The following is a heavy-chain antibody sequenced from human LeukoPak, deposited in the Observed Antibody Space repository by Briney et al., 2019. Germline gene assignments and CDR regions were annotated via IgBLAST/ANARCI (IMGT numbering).Heavy chain of an antibody. CDR2: ISGSGDST. CDR3: AKEDIAAAGPDY. V-gene: IGHV3-23*01. D-gene: IGHD6-13*01. CDR1: GFTFSSYS. J-gene: IGHJ4*02. Sequence: GGSLRLSCAASGFTFSSYSMNWVRQAPGKGLEWVSAISGSGDSTSYADSVKGRFTISRDTSKNTLYLQMNSLRAEDTAVYYCAKEDIAAAGPDYWGQGTLVTVSS.